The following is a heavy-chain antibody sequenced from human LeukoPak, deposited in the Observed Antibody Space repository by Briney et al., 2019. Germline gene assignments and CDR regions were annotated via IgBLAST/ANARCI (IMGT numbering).Heavy chain of an antibody. V-gene: IGHV1-24*01. CDR3: ATDLGYCSSTSCYSIG. CDR2: FDPEDGET. J-gene: IGHJ4*02. Sequence: ASVKVSCKVSGYTLTELSMHWVRQAPGKGLEWMGGFDPEDGETIYAQKFQGRVTMTEDTSTDTAYMELSSLRSEDTVVYYCATDLGYCSSTSCYSIGWGQGTLVTVSS. CDR1: GYTLTELS. D-gene: IGHD2-2*01.